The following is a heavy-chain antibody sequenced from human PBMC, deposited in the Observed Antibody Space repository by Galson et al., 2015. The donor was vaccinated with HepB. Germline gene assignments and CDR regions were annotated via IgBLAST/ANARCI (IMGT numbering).Heavy chain of an antibody. Sequence: SVKVSCKASGYTFTSYGISWVRQAPGQGLEWMGWISAYNGNTNYAQKLQGRVTMTTDTSTSTAYMELRSLRSDDTAVYYCARDSFPDILTGNPTWGYHGMDVWGQGTTVTVSS. CDR2: ISAYNGNT. CDR3: ARDSFPDILTGNPTWGYHGMDV. CDR1: GYTFTSYG. J-gene: IGHJ6*02. V-gene: IGHV1-18*04. D-gene: IGHD3-9*01.